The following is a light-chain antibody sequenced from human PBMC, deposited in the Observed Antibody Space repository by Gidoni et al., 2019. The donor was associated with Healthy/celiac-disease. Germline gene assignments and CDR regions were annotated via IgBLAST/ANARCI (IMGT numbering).Light chain of an antibody. CDR2: KAS. CDR1: RNIGNW. Sequence: IQMTQSPSALSLSVGDTVTITFRASRNIGNWLAWYKQKPGKAPKRLVYKASVLQTGVPLRFRGTGYGTEFTLTIKSLQPDDFATYYCQQHNTYWTFGLGTKVEMK. V-gene: IGKV1-5*03. CDR3: QQHNTYWT. J-gene: IGKJ1*01.